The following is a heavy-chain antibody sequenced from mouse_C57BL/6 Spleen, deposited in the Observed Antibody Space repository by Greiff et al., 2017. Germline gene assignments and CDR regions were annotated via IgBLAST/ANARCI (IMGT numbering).Heavy chain of an antibody. CDR3: ARYDYDGDYYAMDY. D-gene: IGHD2-4*01. CDR1: GFSLTSYG. J-gene: IGHJ4*01. CDR2: IWSGGST. V-gene: IGHV2-2*01. Sequence: VQGVESGPGLVQPSQSLSITCTVSGFSLTSYGVHWVRQSPGKGLEWLGVIWSGGSTDYNAAFISRLSISKDNSKSQVFFKMNSLQADDTAIYYCARYDYDGDYYAMDYWGQGTSVTVSS.